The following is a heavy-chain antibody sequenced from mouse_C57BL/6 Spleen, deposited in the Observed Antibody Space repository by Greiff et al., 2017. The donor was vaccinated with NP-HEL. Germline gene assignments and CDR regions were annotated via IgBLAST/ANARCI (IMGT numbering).Heavy chain of an antibody. Sequence: VHVKQSGPELVKPGASVKISCKASGYSFPDYNINWVKQSNGKSLEWFGVIYPNYGSPNYNQKFKGKATLTVDQSASTADMQLNSLTSEDSAVYYCARGTTHMDYWGQGTSVTVSS. D-gene: IGHD5-5*01. J-gene: IGHJ4*01. V-gene: IGHV1-39*01. CDR1: GYSFPDYN. CDR3: ARGTTHMDY. CDR2: IYPNYGSP.